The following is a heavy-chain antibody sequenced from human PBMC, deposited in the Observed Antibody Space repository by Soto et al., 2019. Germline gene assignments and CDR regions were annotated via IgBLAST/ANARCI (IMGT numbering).Heavy chain of an antibody. V-gene: IGHV1-3*01. D-gene: IGHD3-9*01. CDR2: INAGNGNT. J-gene: IGHJ5*02. Sequence: ASVKVSCKASGYTFTSYAMHWVRQAPGQRLEWMGWINAGNGNTKYSQKFQGRVTITRDTSASTAYMELGSLRSEDTAVYYCARGINYDILTGYPFKYSTSLWVWFDPWGQGTLVTVSS. CDR1: GYTFTSYA. CDR3: ARGINYDILTGYPFKYSTSLWVWFDP.